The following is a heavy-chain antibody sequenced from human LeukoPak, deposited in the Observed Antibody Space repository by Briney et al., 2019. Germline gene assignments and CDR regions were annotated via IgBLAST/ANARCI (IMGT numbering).Heavy chain of an antibody. CDR3: AGNRDGYPSGIDY. Sequence: SETLSLTCAVYGGSFSGYYWSWIRQPPWKGLERIGEINHSGSTNYNPSLKSRVTISVDTSKNQFSLKLSSVTAADTAVYYCAGNRDGYPSGIDYWGQGTLVTVSS. V-gene: IGHV4-34*01. J-gene: IGHJ4*02. D-gene: IGHD5-24*01. CDR1: GGSFSGYY. CDR2: INHSGST.